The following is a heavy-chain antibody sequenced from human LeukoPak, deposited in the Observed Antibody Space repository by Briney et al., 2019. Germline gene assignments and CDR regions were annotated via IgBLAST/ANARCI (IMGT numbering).Heavy chain of an antibody. Sequence: GGSLRLSCAASGFTFSSYSMNWVRQAPGKGLEWVPSISSSSSYIYYADSVKGRFTISRDNAKNSLYLQMDSLRAEDTAVYYCARDSLVGSTTPVFDYWGQGTLVTVSS. CDR1: GFTFSSYS. CDR3: ARDSLVGSTTPVFDY. J-gene: IGHJ4*02. V-gene: IGHV3-21*04. CDR2: ISSSSSYI. D-gene: IGHD1-26*01.